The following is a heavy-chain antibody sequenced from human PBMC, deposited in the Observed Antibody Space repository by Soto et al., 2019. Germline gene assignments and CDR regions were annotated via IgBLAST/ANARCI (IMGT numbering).Heavy chain of an antibody. V-gene: IGHV3-33*01. D-gene: IGHD2-2*01. Sequence: HPGGSLRLSCAASGFTFSSYGMHWVRQAPGKGLEWVAVIWYDGSNKYYADSVKGRFTISRDNSKNTLYLQMNSLRAEDTAVYYCARVYSSSTSSYRFYGMDVWGQGPTVTVSS. J-gene: IGHJ6*02. CDR1: GFTFSSYG. CDR3: ARVYSSSTSSYRFYGMDV. CDR2: IWYDGSNK.